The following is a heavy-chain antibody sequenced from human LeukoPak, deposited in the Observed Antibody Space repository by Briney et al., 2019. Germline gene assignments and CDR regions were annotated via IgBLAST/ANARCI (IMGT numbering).Heavy chain of an antibody. CDR2: ISAYNGNT. J-gene: IGHJ5*02. Sequence: ASVKVSCKASGYTLTSYDINWVRQAPGQGLEWMGWISAYNGNTNYAQKLQGRVTMTTDTSTSTAYMELRSLRSDDTAVYYCARDFDYDFWSGYPRGWFDPWGQGTLVTVSS. V-gene: IGHV1-18*01. CDR1: GYTLTSYD. D-gene: IGHD3-3*01. CDR3: ARDFDYDFWSGYPRGWFDP.